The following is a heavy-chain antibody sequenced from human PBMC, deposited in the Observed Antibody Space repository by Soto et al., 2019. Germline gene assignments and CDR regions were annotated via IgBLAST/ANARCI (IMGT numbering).Heavy chain of an antibody. CDR3: ARGGGSGDVGY. Sequence: PSETLSLTCPVAGGSISSGCYYWSWIRQHPGKGLEWIGYIYYSGSTYYNPSLKSRVTISVDTSKNQFSLKLSSVTAADTAVYYCARGGGSGDVGYWGQGTLVTVSS. V-gene: IGHV4-31*03. J-gene: IGHJ4*02. CDR2: IYYSGST. D-gene: IGHD3-10*01. CDR1: GGSISSGCYY.